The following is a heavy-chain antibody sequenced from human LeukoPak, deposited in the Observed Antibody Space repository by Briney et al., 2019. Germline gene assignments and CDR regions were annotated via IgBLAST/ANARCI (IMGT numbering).Heavy chain of an antibody. CDR1: GFTFSSYT. J-gene: IGHJ4*02. V-gene: IGHV3-48*04. Sequence: GGSLRLSCAASGFTFSSYTMNWVRQAPGKGLEWVSGISWNSGTLAYADSVKGRFTISRDNAKNSLYLQMNSLRAEDTAVYYCARALYDSSGYYSHFDYWGQGTLVTVSS. D-gene: IGHD3-22*01. CDR2: ISWNSGTL. CDR3: ARALYDSSGYYSHFDY.